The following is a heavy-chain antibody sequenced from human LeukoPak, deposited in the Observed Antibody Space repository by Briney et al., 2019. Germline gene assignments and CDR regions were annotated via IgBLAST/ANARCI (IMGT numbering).Heavy chain of an antibody. CDR2: IYYSGSI. V-gene: IGHV4-59*08. Sequence: SETLSLTCTVSGGSISSYYWSWIRQPPGKGLEWIGYIYYSGSINYNPSLKSRVTISVDTSNNQFSLKLSSVTAADTAVYYCAKMTPVTSFQLLVLDSWGPGTLVTISS. CDR1: GGSISSYY. CDR3: AKMTPVTSFQLLVLDS. J-gene: IGHJ4*02. D-gene: IGHD4-11*01.